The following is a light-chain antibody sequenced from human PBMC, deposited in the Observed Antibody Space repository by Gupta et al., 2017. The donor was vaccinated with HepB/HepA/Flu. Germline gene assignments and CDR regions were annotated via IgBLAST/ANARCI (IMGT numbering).Light chain of an antibody. CDR1: SSDVGGYNH. V-gene: IGLV2-8*01. CDR2: EVN. Sequence: QSALTQPPSASGSPGQSVTISCTGTSSDVGGYNHASWYQQHPGTAPKLMIFEVNQRPSGVPDRFSGSKSGNTASLTVSGLQADDEANYYCSSYAGSNNVVFGGGTKLTGL. CDR3: SSYAGSNNVV. J-gene: IGLJ2*01.